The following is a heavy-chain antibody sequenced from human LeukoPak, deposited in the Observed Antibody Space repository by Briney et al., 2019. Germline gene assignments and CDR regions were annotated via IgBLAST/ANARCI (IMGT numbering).Heavy chain of an antibody. J-gene: IGHJ4*02. CDR2: ISSSGSTI. V-gene: IGHV3-48*03. CDR3: ARALKLYYYDSSGPLPVDY. D-gene: IGHD3-22*01. CDR1: GFTFSSYE. Sequence: PGGSLRLSCAASGFTFSSYEMNWVRQAPGKGLEWVSYISSSGSTIYYADSVKGRFTISRDNAKNSLYLQMNSLRAEDTAVYYCARALKLYYYDSSGPLPVDYWGQGTLVTVSS.